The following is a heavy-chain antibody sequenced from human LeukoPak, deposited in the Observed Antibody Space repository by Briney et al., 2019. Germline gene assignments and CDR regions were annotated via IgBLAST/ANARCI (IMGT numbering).Heavy chain of an antibody. Sequence: GGSLRLSFAASGFTFSSYSMNWVRQAPGKGLEWVSSISSSSSYIYCADSVKGRFTISRDNAKNSLYLQMNSLRAEDTAVYYCARDMTVTTGLWGQGTLVTVSS. D-gene: IGHD4-17*01. CDR3: ARDMTVTTGL. J-gene: IGHJ4*02. CDR2: ISSSSSYI. V-gene: IGHV3-21*01. CDR1: GFTFSSYS.